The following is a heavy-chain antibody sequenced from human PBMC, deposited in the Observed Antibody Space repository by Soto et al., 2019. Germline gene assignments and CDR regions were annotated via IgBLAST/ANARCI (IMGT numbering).Heavy chain of an antibody. J-gene: IGHJ6*02. Sequence: SETLSLTCTVSGGSISSYYWSWIRQPAGKGLEWIGRIYTSGSTNYNPSLKSRVTMSVDTSKNQFSLKLSSVTAADTAVYYCARDGCSSTSCYNPSSYYGIDVWGQGTTVTVSS. CDR2: IYTSGST. CDR3: ARDGCSSTSCYNPSSYYGIDV. D-gene: IGHD2-2*02. CDR1: GGSISSYY. V-gene: IGHV4-4*07.